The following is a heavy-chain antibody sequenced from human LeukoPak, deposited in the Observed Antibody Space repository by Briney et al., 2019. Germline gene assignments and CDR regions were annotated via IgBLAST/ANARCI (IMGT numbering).Heavy chain of an antibody. V-gene: IGHV1-24*01. J-gene: IGHJ4*02. CDR1: GYTLTDLS. D-gene: IGHD3-22*01. Sequence: ASVKVSCEVSGYTLTDLSMHWVRQAPGKGLEWMGGFDPEDGETIYAQNFKGRVTMTEDTSTDTAYMEVRSLRSEDTAVYYCATSSGYGFLFEYWGQGTLVTVSS. CDR2: FDPEDGET. CDR3: ATSSGYGFLFEY.